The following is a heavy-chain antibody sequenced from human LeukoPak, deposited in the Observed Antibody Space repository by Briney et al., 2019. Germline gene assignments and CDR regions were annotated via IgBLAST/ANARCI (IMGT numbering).Heavy chain of an antibody. V-gene: IGHV4-59*01. J-gene: IGHJ4*02. CDR2: IYYSGST. CDR3: ARIQHGYFDY. CDR1: GGSISTYF. D-gene: IGHD1-1*01. Sequence: SETLSLTCTVSGGSISTYFWSWIRQPPGKGLEWIGYIYYSGSTNYSPSLESRVTISVDTSKKQFSLKLSSVTAADTAVYYCARIQHGYFDYWGQGTLVTVSS.